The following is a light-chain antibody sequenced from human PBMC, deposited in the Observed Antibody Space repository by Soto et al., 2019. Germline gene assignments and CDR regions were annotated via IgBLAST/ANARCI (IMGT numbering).Light chain of an antibody. CDR1: HSNIGSHT. V-gene: IGLV1-44*01. CDR3: AAWDASLNGFYA. CDR2: SNN. J-gene: IGLJ1*01. Sequence: QFVLTQPPSASGTPGQRVTMSCSGGHSNIGSHTVNWYQHLPGTAPTLLIFSNNQRPSGVPARFSGSKSGTSASLAISGLQSGDEGHYYCAAWDASLNGFYALGTGTRSPS.